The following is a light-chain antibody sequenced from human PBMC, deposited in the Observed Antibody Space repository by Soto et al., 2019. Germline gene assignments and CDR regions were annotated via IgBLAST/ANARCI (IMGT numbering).Light chain of an antibody. Sequence: DIQMTQSPSSPSASVGDRVTITCRASQSISSYLNWYQQKPGKAPKLLIYAASSLQSGVPSRFRGRGSRTDFTLTITSLQPEDFASYYCQQSYSTRWTFGQGTKVDIK. CDR3: QQSYSTRWT. CDR1: QSISSY. CDR2: AAS. V-gene: IGKV1-39*01. J-gene: IGKJ1*01.